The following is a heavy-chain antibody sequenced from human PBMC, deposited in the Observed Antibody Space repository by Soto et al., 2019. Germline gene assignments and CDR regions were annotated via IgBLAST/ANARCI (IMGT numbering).Heavy chain of an antibody. D-gene: IGHD2-2*03. V-gene: IGHV3-21*01. CDR2: ISSSSSYI. Sequence: EVQLVESGGGLVKPGGSLRLSCAASGFTFSSYSMNWVRQAPGKGLEWVSSISSSSSYIYYADSVKGRFTISRDNAKNSLYLKMNSLRAEDTAVYYCARDGYCSSTSCYYELYYYYYMDVWGKGTTVTVSS. CDR1: GFTFSSYS. J-gene: IGHJ6*03. CDR3: ARDGYCSSTSCYYELYYYYYMDV.